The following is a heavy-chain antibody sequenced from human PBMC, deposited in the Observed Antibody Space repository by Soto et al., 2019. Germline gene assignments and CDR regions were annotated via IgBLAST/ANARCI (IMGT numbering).Heavy chain of an antibody. CDR2: ISPKSGGT. V-gene: IGHV1-2*02. D-gene: IGHD6-19*01. Sequence: QVQLVQSGAEVKKPGASVKVSCEGSGYTFIDYYMHWVRQAPGQGFEWMGRISPKSGGTNYAQKFQGRVNMTWDTSLYTAAMELSSLMSEDTAVYYCARPPGYISDWYYFDLWGQGTLVTVSS. CDR3: ARPPGYISDWYYFDL. J-gene: IGHJ4*02. CDR1: GYTFIDYY.